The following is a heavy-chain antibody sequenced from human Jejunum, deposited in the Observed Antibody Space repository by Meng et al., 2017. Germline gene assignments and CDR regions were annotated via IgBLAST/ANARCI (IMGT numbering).Heavy chain of an antibody. Sequence: QVQLQQVGAGLVKPSETLSLTCAVYGGSFSGYYCSWIRQPPGKGLEWIGEINHSGSTNYNPSLKSRVTISVDTSKSQFSLKLSSVTAADTAVYYCARSGKTTVNYLDWGQGTLVTVSS. CDR3: ARSGKTTVNYLD. CDR2: INHSGST. D-gene: IGHD4-11*01. J-gene: IGHJ4*02. V-gene: IGHV4-34*01. CDR1: GGSFSGYY.